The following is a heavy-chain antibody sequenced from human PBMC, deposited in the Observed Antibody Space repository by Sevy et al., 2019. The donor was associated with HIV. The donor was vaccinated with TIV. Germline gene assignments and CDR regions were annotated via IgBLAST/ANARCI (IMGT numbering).Heavy chain of an antibody. Sequence: GGSLRLSCTASGFILSYYAMHWVRQAPGKGLEWVAFSSYDGGNIYYADSVQGRFTVSRDNSKNTLYLQMNSLRQEDTAMYYCARDFYEFGDPRGLDYWGQGVLVTVSS. D-gene: IGHD4-17*01. V-gene: IGHV3-30-3*01. CDR1: GFILSYYA. J-gene: IGHJ4*02. CDR3: ARDFYEFGDPRGLDY. CDR2: SSYDGGNI.